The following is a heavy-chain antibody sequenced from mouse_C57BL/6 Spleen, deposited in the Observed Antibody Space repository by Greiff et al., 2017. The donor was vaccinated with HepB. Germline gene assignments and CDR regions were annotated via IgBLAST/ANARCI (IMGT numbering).Heavy chain of an antibody. CDR2: IYPGSGNT. J-gene: IGHJ2*01. V-gene: IGHV1-76*01. Sequence: VQLQQSGAELVRPGASVKLSCKASGYTFTDYYINWVKQRPGQGLEWIARIYPGSGNTYYNEKFKGKATLTAEKSSSTAYMQLSSLTSEDSAVYFCARPYYSNYLHFDYWGQGTTLTVSS. CDR1: GYTFTDYY. D-gene: IGHD2-5*01. CDR3: ARPYYSNYLHFDY.